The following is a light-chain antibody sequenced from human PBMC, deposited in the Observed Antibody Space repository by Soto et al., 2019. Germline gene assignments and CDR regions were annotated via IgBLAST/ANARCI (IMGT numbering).Light chain of an antibody. CDR2: AAS. CDR1: QGISSY. CDR3: QQLNSYPFT. Sequence: IQLTQSPSSLSASVGDRVTITCRASQGISSYLAWYQQKPVKAPKLLIYAASTLQSGVPSRFSGSRSGTDFTLTISSLQPEDFATYYCQQLNSYPFTFGRGTKVDIK. V-gene: IGKV1-9*01. J-gene: IGKJ3*01.